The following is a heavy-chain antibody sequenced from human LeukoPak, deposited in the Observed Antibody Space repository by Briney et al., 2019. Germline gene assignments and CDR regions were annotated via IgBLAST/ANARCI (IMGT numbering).Heavy chain of an antibody. J-gene: IGHJ4*02. CDR1: GYSISSGYY. D-gene: IGHD6-13*01. CDR3: AGHSSSWSSFDY. V-gene: IGHV4-38-2*02. CDR2: IYHSGST. Sequence: SETQSLTCTVSGYSISSGYYWSWIRQPPGKGLEWIGYIYHSGSTYYNPSLKSRVTISVDRSKNQFSLKLSSVTAADTAVYYCAGHSSSWSSFDYWGQGTLVTVSS.